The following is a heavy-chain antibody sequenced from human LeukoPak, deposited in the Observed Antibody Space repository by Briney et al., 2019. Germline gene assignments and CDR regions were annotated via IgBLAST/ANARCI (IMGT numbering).Heavy chain of an antibody. V-gene: IGHV4-59*01. CDR2: IYYSGST. J-gene: IGHJ3*02. D-gene: IGHD3-9*01. CDR3: ARCSNDILTGFYRAFDI. Sequence: SETLSLTCTVSDDSISPYSWSWIRQPPGKGLEWIGYIYYSGSTAYNPSLKSRVTISVDTSRNQFSLKPNSVTAADTAVYFCARCSNDILTGFYRAFDIWGQGTMVIVSS. CDR1: DDSISPYS.